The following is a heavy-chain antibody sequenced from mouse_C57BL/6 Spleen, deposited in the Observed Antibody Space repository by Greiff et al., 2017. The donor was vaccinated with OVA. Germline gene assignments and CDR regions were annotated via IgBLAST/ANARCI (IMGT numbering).Heavy chain of an antibody. CDR3: TDSYYWVAY. V-gene: IGHV6-3*01. Sequence: EVKLVESGGGLVQPGGSMKLSCVASGFTFSNYWMNWVRQSPEKGLEWVAQIRLKSDDYAPHSEESVKGRFTISRDDSNSSVYLQMNNVRAEDTGIYYCTDSYYWVAYWGQGTLVTVSA. CDR1: GFTFSNYW. J-gene: IGHJ3*01. D-gene: IGHD2-12*01. CDR2: IRLKSDDYAP.